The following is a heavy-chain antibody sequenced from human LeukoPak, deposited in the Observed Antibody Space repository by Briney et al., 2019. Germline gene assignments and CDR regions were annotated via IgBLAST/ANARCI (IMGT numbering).Heavy chain of an antibody. CDR1: GGTFSSYA. CDR2: TIPIFGTA. J-gene: IGHJ4*02. CDR3: ATGYLPYYYDSSGYYPLGY. Sequence: SVKVSCKASGGTFSSYAISWVRQAPGQGLEWMGGTIPIFGTANYAQKFQGRVTITADESTSTAYMELSSLRSEDTAVYYCATGYLPYYYDSSGYYPLGYWGQGTLVTVSS. V-gene: IGHV1-69*13. D-gene: IGHD3-22*01.